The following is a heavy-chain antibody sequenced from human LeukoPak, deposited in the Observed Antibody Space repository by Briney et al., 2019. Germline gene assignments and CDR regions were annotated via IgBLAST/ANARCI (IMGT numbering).Heavy chain of an antibody. CDR3: ARDVRPDY. D-gene: IGHD6-6*01. CDR1: GFTFSSYW. V-gene: IGHV3-7*04. J-gene: IGHJ4*02. Sequence: PGGSLRLSCAASGFTFSSYWMRWVRQAPGEGLEWVANIKQDGTEKYYMDSVKGRFSISRDNAKNSLYLQMNALRAEDTAVYYCARDVRPDYWGQGTLVTVST. CDR2: IKQDGTEK.